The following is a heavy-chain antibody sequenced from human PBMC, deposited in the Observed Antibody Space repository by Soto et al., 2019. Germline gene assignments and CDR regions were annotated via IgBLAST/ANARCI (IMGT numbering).Heavy chain of an antibody. V-gene: IGHV3-23*01. CDR3: ARHSSYCSGGSCYRFDY. Sequence: GGSLRLSCSAAGFSFSTYPMSWVRQVLGKGLEWVSGISATGDRTYYADSVRGRFTISRDNSKNTLYLQMNSLRAEDTAVYYCARHSSYCSGGSCYRFDYWGQGTLVTAPQ. CDR2: ISATGDRT. J-gene: IGHJ4*02. D-gene: IGHD2-15*01. CDR1: GFSFSTYP.